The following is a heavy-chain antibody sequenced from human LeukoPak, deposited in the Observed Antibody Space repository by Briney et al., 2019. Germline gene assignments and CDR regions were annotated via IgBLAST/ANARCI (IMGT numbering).Heavy chain of an antibody. Sequence: SETLSLTCTVSGASISNYYWSWIRQPPGKGLEWIGYIYYSGSTNYNPSLKSRVSMSRDTSKKQVSLRLSAVTAADAAVYYCASGPVDTRWWFGSWGQGILVTVPS. CDR2: IYYSGST. CDR1: GASISNYY. CDR3: ASGPVDTRWWFGS. J-gene: IGHJ5*01. D-gene: IGHD5-18*01. V-gene: IGHV4-59*01.